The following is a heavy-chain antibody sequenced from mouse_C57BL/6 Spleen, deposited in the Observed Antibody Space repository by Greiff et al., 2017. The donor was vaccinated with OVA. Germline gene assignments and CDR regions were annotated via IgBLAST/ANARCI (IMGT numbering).Heavy chain of an antibody. Sequence: VKLQESGPGLVAPSQSLSITCTVSGFSLTSYAISWVRQPPGKGLEWLGVIWTGGGTNYNSALKSRLSISKDNSKSQVFLKMNSLQTDDTARYYCARIYYGYDEEVLFDYWGQGTTLTVSS. CDR2: IWTGGGT. CDR3: ARIYYGYDEEVLFDY. D-gene: IGHD2-2*01. CDR1: GFSLTSYA. V-gene: IGHV2-9-1*01. J-gene: IGHJ2*01.